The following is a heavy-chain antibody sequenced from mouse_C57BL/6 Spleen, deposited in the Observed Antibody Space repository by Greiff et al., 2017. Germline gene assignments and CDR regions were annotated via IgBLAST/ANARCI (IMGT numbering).Heavy chain of an antibody. D-gene: IGHD1-1*01. CDR1: GYTFTSYG. J-gene: IGHJ4*01. CDR3: ARAFITTVVVGDY. V-gene: IGHV1-81*01. Sequence: LVESGAELARPGASVKLSCKASGYTFTSYGISWVKQRTGQGLEWIGEIYPRSGNTYYNEKFKGKATLTADKSSSTAYMELRSLTSEDSAVYFCARAFITTVVVGDYWGQGTSVTVSS. CDR2: IYPRSGNT.